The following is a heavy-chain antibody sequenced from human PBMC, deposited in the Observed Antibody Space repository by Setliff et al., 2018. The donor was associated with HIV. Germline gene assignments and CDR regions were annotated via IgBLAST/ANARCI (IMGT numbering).Heavy chain of an antibody. CDR3: ARETPNSGWYRKEGYYFDY. Sequence: PGGSLRLSCAVSGFTFTNYAMSWVRQAPGKGPQWVSTISGSGGNTNYADSVKGRFTVSRDNSKNTLYLQMNSLRPEDTALYYCARETPNSGWYRKEGYYFDYWGQGTLVTVSS. V-gene: IGHV3-23*01. J-gene: IGHJ4*02. CDR1: GFTFTNYA. D-gene: IGHD6-19*01. CDR2: ISGSGGNT.